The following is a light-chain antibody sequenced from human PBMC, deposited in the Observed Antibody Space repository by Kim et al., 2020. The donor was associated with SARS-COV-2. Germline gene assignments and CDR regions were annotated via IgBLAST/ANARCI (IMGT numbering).Light chain of an antibody. CDR2: DKV. J-gene: IGLJ3*02. CDR1: SLRSFY. Sequence: SSELTQDPALSVALGQTVTITCQGDSLRSFYGNWFQQKPGQAPVLLIYDKVNRPSGIPERFSASASGNTVSLTMIGAQAEDEADYFCESRDGGGDFVVFG. V-gene: IGLV3-19*01. CDR3: ESRDGGGDFVV.